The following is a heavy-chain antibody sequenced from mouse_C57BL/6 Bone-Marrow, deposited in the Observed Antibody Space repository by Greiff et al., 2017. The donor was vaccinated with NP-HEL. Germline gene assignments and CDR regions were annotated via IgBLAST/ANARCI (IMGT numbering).Heavy chain of an antibody. V-gene: IGHV1-19*01. CDR1: GYTFTDYY. Sequence: EVQLQQSGPVLVKPGASVKMSCKASGYTFTDYYMNWVKQSHGKSLEWIGVINPYNGGTSYNQKFKGKATLTVAKSSSTAYMALNSLTSEDAAGYYGALYDYDGRWDFDVWGTGTTGSVSS. D-gene: IGHD2-4*01. CDR3: ALYDYDGRWDFDV. J-gene: IGHJ1*03. CDR2: INPYNGGT.